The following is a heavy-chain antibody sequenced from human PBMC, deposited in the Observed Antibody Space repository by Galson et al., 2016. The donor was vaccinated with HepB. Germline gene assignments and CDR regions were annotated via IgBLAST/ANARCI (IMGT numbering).Heavy chain of an antibody. CDR3: ARTSYRECTGTRCVNFRYYYYYMDV. Sequence: SLRLSCAASGFTVSSYYMSWVRQAPGKGLEWVSVIFYGGNTYYADSVEGRFTISRDDSMNTLYLQMNSLTADDTAVYFCARTSYRECTGTRCVNFRYYYYYMDVWGKGTTVTASS. V-gene: IGHV3-53*01. CDR1: GFTVSSYY. J-gene: IGHJ6*03. CDR2: IFYGGNT. D-gene: IGHD2-2*01.